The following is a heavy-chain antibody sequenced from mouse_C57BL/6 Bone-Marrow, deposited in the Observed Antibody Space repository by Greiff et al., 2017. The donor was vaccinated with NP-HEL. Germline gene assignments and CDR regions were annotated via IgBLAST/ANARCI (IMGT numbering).Heavy chain of an antibody. V-gene: IGHV5-15*01. CDR3: ARGLLLAMDY. CDR1: GFTFSDYG. CDR2: ISNLAYSI. D-gene: IGHD2-10*01. Sequence: EVKLMESGGGLVQPGGSLKLSCAASGFTFSDYGMAWVRQAPRKGPEWVAFISNLAYSIYYADTVTGRFTISRENAKNTLYLEMSSLRSEDTAMYYCARGLLLAMDYWGQGTSVTVSS. J-gene: IGHJ4*01.